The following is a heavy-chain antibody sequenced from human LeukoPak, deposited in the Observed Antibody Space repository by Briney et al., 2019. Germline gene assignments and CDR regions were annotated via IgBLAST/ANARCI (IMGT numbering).Heavy chain of an antibody. CDR1: GFIFRSYA. J-gene: IGHJ4*02. D-gene: IGHD1-7*01. CDR3: AKDTVTGTPETFDY. CDR2: IITSGGST. Sequence: GGSLRLSCAASGFIFRSYAMSWVRQAPGKGREGVSAIITSGGSTYYADSVKGRFTISRDNSKNTLYLQMNSLRAEDTAVYYCAKDTVTGTPETFDYWGQGTLVTVSS. V-gene: IGHV3-23*01.